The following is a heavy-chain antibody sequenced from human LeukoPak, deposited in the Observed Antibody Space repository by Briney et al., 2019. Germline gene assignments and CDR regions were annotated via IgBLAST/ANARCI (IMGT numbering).Heavy chain of an antibody. Sequence: SVKVSCKASGGTFSSYAISWVRQAPGQGLEWMGRIIPIFGIANYAQKFQGRVTITADKSTNTAYMELSSLRSEDTAVYYCARSGYYDSSGYPFDYWGQGTLVTVSS. J-gene: IGHJ4*02. CDR2: IIPIFGIA. CDR3: ARSGYYDSSGYPFDY. V-gene: IGHV1-69*04. D-gene: IGHD3-22*01. CDR1: GGTFSSYA.